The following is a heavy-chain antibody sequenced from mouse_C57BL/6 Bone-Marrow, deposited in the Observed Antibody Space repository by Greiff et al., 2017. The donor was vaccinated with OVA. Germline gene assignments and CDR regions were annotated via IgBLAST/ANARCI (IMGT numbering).Heavy chain of an antibody. V-gene: IGHV1-77*01. D-gene: IGHD2-4*01. J-gene: IGHJ3*01. CDR1: GYTFTDYY. Sequence: VKLMESGAELVKPGASVKISCKASGYTFTDYYINWVKQRPGQGLEWIGKIGPGSGSTYYNEKFKGKATLTADKSSSTAYMQRSCLTSEDSAVYFCAGYDYPAWFAYWGQGTLVTVSA. CDR2: IGPGSGST. CDR3: AGYDYPAWFAY.